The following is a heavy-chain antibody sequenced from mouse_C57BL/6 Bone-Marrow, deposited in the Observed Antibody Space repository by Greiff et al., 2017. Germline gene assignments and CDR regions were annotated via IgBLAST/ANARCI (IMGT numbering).Heavy chain of an antibody. CDR3: ASPPYGRKSWFAY. D-gene: IGHD1-1*01. J-gene: IGHJ3*01. V-gene: IGHV1-82*01. CDR2: IYPGDGDT. CDR1: GYAFSSSW. Sequence: QVQLKESGPELVKPGASVKISCKASGYAFSSSWMNWVKQRPGKGLEWIGRIYPGDGDTNYNGKFKGKATLTADKSSSTAYMQLSSLTSEDSAVYFCASPPYGRKSWFAYGGEGTLVNVSA.